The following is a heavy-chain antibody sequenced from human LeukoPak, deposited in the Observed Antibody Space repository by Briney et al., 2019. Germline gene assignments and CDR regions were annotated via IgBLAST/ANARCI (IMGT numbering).Heavy chain of an antibody. CDR3: SKEKPPYDILTGFIFDYYYYGMDV. D-gene: IGHD3-9*01. V-gene: IGHV3-23*01. CDR1: GFTFSSNA. J-gene: IGHJ6*02. CDR2: ISGSGGST. Sequence: VGSLRLSCAASGFTFSSNAMSWVRQAPGKGLQLVSAISGSGGSTYYADSVKGRFTISRDNSKNTLYLQMNSLRAEDTAVYYCSKEKPPYDILTGFIFDYYYYGMDVWGQGTTVTVSS.